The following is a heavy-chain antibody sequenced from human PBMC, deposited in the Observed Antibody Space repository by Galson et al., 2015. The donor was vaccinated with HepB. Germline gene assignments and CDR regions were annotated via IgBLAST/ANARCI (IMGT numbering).Heavy chain of an antibody. V-gene: IGHV3-30*18. D-gene: IGHD1-26*01. J-gene: IGHJ4*02. Sequence: SLRLSCAASGFTFSSYGMHWVRQAPGKGLEWVAVISYDGSNKYYADSVKGRFTISRDNSKNTLYLQMNSLRAEDTAVYYCAKDETTSGLDYWGQGTLVTVSS. CDR2: ISYDGSNK. CDR3: AKDETTSGLDY. CDR1: GFTFSSYG.